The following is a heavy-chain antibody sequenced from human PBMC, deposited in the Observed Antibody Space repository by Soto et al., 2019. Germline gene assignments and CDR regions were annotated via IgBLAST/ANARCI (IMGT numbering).Heavy chain of an antibody. CDR1: GFTFSSYG. V-gene: IGHV3-33*01. J-gene: IGHJ6*03. CDR2: IWYDGSNK. Sequence: QVQLVESGGGVVQPGRSLRLSCAASGFTFSSYGMHWVRQAPGKGLEWVAVIWYDGSNKYYADSVKGRFTISRDNSKNTLYLQMNSLRAEDTVVYYCARGGAGYYYYYYMDVWGKGTTVTVSS. D-gene: IGHD6-13*01. CDR3: ARGGAGYYYYYYMDV.